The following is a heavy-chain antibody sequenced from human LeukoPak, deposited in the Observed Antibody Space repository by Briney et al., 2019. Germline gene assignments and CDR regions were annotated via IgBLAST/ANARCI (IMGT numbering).Heavy chain of an antibody. CDR3: ARGGGQQLDHYYYYMDV. V-gene: IGHV1-69*05. CDR1: GGTFSSYA. J-gene: IGHJ6*03. D-gene: IGHD6-13*01. Sequence: GASVKVSCKASGGTFSSYAISWVRQAPGQGLEWMGGIIPIFGTANYAQKFQGRVTITTDESTSTAYMELSSLRSEDTAVYYCARGGGQQLDHYYYYMDVWGKGTTVTVSS. CDR2: IIPIFGTA.